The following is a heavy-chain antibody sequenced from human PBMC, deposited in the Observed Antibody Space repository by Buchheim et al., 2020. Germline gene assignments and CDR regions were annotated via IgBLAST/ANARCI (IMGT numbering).Heavy chain of an antibody. CDR1: GFTFSSYG. V-gene: IGHV3-33*01. Sequence: QVQLVESGGGVVQPGRSLRLSCAASGFTFSSYGMHWVRQAPGKGLEWVAVIWYDGSNKYYADSVKGRFTISRDNSKNTLYLQMNSLRAEDTAVYYCARVGGRGIQLWFRYGMDVWGQGTT. J-gene: IGHJ6*02. CDR2: IWYDGSNK. D-gene: IGHD5-18*01. CDR3: ARVGGRGIQLWFRYGMDV.